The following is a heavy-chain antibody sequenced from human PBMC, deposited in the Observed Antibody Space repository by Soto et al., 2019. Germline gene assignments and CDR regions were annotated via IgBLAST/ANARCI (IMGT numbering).Heavy chain of an antibody. CDR2: IWADGSKQ. D-gene: IGHD4-17*01. V-gene: IGHV3-33*01. CDR1: GFTFSGSG. J-gene: IGHJ4*02. Sequence: QVQLVESGGGVVQPGRSLRLSCITSGFTFSGSGMHWVRQPPGKGLEWLAFIWADGSKQHYADSVKGRFTISRDQSNSTLFLQMYGRTVDDTAMYYCARDWGRTTVTNLASWGQGTLVAVSS. CDR3: ARDWGRTTVTNLAS.